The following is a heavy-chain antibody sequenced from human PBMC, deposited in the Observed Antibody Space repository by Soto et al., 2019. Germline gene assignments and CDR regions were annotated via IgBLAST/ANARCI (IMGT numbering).Heavy chain of an antibody. Sequence: PGESLKISCQGSGYSFTNYWVGLVRQIPGRGLEWMGIIHPGDSDTRYSPFFQGQVTISADKSISTAYLQWSSLKASDTAMYYCARHNRYSSTWFEGWFDPWGQGTLVTVS. J-gene: IGHJ5*02. V-gene: IGHV5-51*01. CDR2: IHPGDSDT. CDR3: ARHNRYSSTWFEGWFDP. CDR1: GYSFTNYW. D-gene: IGHD6-13*01.